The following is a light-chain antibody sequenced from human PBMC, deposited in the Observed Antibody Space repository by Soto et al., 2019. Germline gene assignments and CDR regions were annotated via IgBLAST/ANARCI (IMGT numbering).Light chain of an antibody. CDR3: QQHWT. CDR1: QTISSW. CDR2: DAS. V-gene: IGKV1-5*01. J-gene: IGKJ1*01. Sequence: DIQMTPYPSTLSASLRDRVTITCRASQTISSWLAWYQQKPGKAPKLLIYDASSLESGVPSRFSGSGSGTEFTLTISSLQPDDFATYYCQQHWTFGQGTKVDIK.